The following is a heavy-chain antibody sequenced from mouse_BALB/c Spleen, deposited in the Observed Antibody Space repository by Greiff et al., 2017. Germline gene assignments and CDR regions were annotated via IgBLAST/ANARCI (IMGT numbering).Heavy chain of an antibody. V-gene: IGHV5-4*02. CDR1: GFTFSDYY. J-gene: IGHJ4*01. CDR3: ARGSGDAMDY. Sequence: EVQGVESGGGLVKPGGSLKLSCAASGFTFSDYYMYWVRQTPEKRLEWVATISDGGSYTYYPDSVKGRFTISRDNAKNNLYLQMSSLKSEDTAMYYCARGSGDAMDYWGQGTSVTVSS. CDR2: ISDGGSYT.